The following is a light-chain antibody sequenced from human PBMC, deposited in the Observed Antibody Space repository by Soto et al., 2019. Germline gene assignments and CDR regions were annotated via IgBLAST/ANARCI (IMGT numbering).Light chain of an antibody. V-gene: IGKV3-20*01. J-gene: IGKJ4*01. CDR3: HQYASSPLT. CDR1: QSIGRNY. Sequence: EIVLTQSPGTLSVSPGERDTISCRASQSIGRNYLAWYQQKPGQAPRLLIYDASSRASGIPDRFSGSASGTDFTLTISRLESEDFAVYYCHQYASSPLTFGGGAKVETK. CDR2: DAS.